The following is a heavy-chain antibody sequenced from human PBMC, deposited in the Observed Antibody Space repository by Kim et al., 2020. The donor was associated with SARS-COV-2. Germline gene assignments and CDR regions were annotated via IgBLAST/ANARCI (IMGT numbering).Heavy chain of an antibody. CDR2: ISWNSGSI. Sequence: GGSLRLSCAASGFTFGDYAMHWVRQAPGKGLEWVSGISWNSGSIGYADSVKGRFTISRDNAKNSLYLQMNSLRAEDTALYYCANLLYYDILTGYHDAFDIWGQGTMVTVSS. CDR1: GFTFGDYA. CDR3: ANLLYYDILTGYHDAFDI. J-gene: IGHJ3*02. D-gene: IGHD3-9*01. V-gene: IGHV3-9*01.